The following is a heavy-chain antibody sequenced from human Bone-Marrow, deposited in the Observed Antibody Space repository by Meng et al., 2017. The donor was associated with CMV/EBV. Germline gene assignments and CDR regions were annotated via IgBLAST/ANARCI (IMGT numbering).Heavy chain of an antibody. D-gene: IGHD3-22*01. CDR1: GFTFSSYS. V-gene: IGHV3-21*01. CDR2: ISSSSYI. CDR3: TAAMYDDSGHYLNWFNS. Sequence: GASLKTSCAASGFTFSSYSMNWVRQAPGKGLEWVSSISSSSYIYYADSVEGRFTISRNNTKNSLYLQMNSLRAEDTAVYYCTAAMYDDSGHYLNWFNSWGQGTLVTVSS. J-gene: IGHJ5*01.